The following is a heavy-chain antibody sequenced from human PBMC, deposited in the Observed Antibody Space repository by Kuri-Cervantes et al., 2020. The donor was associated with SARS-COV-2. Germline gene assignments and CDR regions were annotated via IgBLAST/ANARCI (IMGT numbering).Heavy chain of an antibody. CDR3: ARLKLAPSPRFDY. Sequence: GSLRLSCAVSGYSISSGYYWGWIRQPPGKGLEWIGSIYHSGSTYYNPSLKSRVTISVDTSKNQFSLKLSSVTAADMAVYYCARLKLAPSPRFDYWGQGTLVTVSS. J-gene: IGHJ4*02. V-gene: IGHV4-38-2*01. CDR1: GYSISSGYY. D-gene: IGHD1-1*01. CDR2: IYHSGST.